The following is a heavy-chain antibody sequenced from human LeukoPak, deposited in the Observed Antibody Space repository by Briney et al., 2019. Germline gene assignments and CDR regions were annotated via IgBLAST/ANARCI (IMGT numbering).Heavy chain of an antibody. CDR2: ISGSGGST. D-gene: IGHD2-2*01. CDR1: GFTFSSYA. Sequence: GGSLRLSCAASGFTFSSYAMSWVRQAPGKGLDWVSAISGSGGSTYYADSVKGRFTISRDNSKNTLYLQMNSLRAEDTAVYYCAKLIVVVPAAIDYWGQGTLVTVSS. CDR3: AKLIVVVPAAIDY. J-gene: IGHJ4*02. V-gene: IGHV3-23*01.